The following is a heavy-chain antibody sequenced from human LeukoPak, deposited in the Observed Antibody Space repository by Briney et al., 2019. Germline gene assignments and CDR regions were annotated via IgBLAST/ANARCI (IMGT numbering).Heavy chain of an antibody. V-gene: IGHV1-18*01. J-gene: IGHJ6*02. CDR2: ISAYNRET. CDR1: GYSFSNYG. D-gene: IGHD3-3*01. CDR3: ASEGRVLIPPPEYSGMDL. Sequence: GASVKVSFKASGYSFSNYGISWVRQAPGQGLEWLAWISAYNRETNFDQKFRDRVTLTTDRSTRTAYMELSSLRSDDPAVYYCASEGRVLIPPPEYSGMDLWGQGPTVIVSS.